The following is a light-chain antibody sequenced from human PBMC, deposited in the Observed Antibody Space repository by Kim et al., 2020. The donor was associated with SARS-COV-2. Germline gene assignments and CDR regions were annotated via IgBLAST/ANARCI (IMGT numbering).Light chain of an antibody. Sequence: CPRERATLSCRASRSDRNNLAWYQQRPGQAPRLLNYGASTRATDIPARFSGSGSGTEFTLTISGLQSEDFALYYCQQYNNWPPVTFGGGTKVDIK. CDR2: GAS. CDR1: RSDRNN. CDR3: QQYNNWPPVT. J-gene: IGKJ4*01. V-gene: IGKV3-15*01.